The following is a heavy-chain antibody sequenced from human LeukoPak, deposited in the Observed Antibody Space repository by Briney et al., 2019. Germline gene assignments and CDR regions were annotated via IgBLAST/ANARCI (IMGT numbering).Heavy chain of an antibody. D-gene: IGHD6-19*01. Sequence: GGSLRLSCAASGFTFSSYSMNWVRQAPGKGLEWVSSISSSSSYIYYADSVKGRFTISRDNAKNSLYLQMNSLRAEDTAVYYCAREGSGDVFGIWGQGTLVTVSS. J-gene: IGHJ4*02. CDR3: AREGSGDVFGI. V-gene: IGHV3-21*01. CDR2: ISSSSSYI. CDR1: GFTFSSYS.